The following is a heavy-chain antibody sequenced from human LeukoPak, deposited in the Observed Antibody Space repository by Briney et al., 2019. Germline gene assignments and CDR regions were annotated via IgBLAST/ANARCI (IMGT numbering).Heavy chain of an antibody. CDR3: ARGGNDFWSGYFRHWFDP. D-gene: IGHD3-3*01. CDR2: IIPIFGTA. Sequence: GASVKVSCKASGGTCSSYAISWVRQAPGQGLEWMGGIIPIFGTANYAQKFQGRVTITTDESTNTAYMELSSLGSEDTAVYYCARGGNDFWSGYFRHWFDPWGQGTLVTVSS. V-gene: IGHV1-69*05. CDR1: GGTCSSYA. J-gene: IGHJ5*02.